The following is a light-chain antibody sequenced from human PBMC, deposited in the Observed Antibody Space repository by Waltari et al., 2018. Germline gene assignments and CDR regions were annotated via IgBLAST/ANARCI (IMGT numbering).Light chain of an antibody. CDR2: EVN. V-gene: IGLV2-8*01. Sequence: QSALTQPPSASGSPGQSVTLSCTGTSSDVGSFNYVSWYQQYPGKTPKLLIYEVNKRPSGIPDRFSGSKSGNTASLTVSGLQAEDEAEYYCSSYGGRNNLLFGEGTKLTVL. CDR1: SSDVGSFNY. J-gene: IGLJ3*02. CDR3: SSYGGRNNLL.